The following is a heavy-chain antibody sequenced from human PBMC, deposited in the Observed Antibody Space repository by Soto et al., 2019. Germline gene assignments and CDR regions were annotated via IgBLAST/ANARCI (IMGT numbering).Heavy chain of an antibody. Sequence: PSETLSLTCTVSGGSISSSSYYWGWIRQPPGKGLEWIGSIYYSGSTYYNPSLKSRVTISVDTSKNQFSLKLSSVTAADTAVYYCARPLPYRWELRPGPGAFDIWGQGTMVTVSS. CDR1: GGSISSSSYY. D-gene: IGHD1-26*01. J-gene: IGHJ3*02. V-gene: IGHV4-39*01. CDR3: ARPLPYRWELRPGPGAFDI. CDR2: IYYSGST.